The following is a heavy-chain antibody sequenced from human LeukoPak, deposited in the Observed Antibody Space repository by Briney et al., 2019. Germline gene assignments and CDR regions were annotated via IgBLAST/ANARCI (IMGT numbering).Heavy chain of an antibody. D-gene: IGHD2-2*01. CDR3: ARDRQCGRSTSCYYDY. Sequence: ASVKGSCKASGYTVTSYGISWVRQAPGQGLEWMGWISAYNGNTNYAQKLQGRVTMTTDTSTSTAYMELRSLRSDDTAVYYCARDRQCGRSTSCYYDYWGQGTLVTVSS. J-gene: IGHJ4*02. CDR1: GYTVTSYG. V-gene: IGHV1-18*04. CDR2: ISAYNGNT.